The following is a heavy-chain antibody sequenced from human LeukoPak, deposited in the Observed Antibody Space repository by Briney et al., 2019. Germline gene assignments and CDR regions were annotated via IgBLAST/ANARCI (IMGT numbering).Heavy chain of an antibody. D-gene: IGHD4-17*01. CDR2: ISGGGVST. J-gene: IGHJ4*02. CDR3: AKGHSDFGTGFDG. V-gene: IGHV3-23*01. Sequence: PGGSLRLSCAASGFTFSPFTNFAMSWVRQALGEGLECASVISGGGVSTYYADSVKGRFTISRDNSKKTVDLQMNSLRAEDTAVYFCAKGHSDFGTGFDGWGQGTLVTVSS. CDR1: GFTFSPFTNFA.